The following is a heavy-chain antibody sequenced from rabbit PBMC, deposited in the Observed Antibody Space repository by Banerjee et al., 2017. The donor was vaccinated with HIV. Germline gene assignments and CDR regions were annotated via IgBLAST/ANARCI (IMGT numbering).Heavy chain of an antibody. CDR1: GFSFSSSYW. Sequence: QEQLEESGGDLVKPEGSLTLTCTASGFSFSSSYWLCWVRQAPGKGLEWIACICVGSSGSTYYATWAKGRFTISKTSSTTVTLQMTSLTAADTATYFCARDAGYAGSNLWGPGTLVTVS. D-gene: IGHD4-2*01. CDR2: ICVGSSGST. J-gene: IGHJ4*01. V-gene: IGHV1S45*01. CDR3: ARDAGYAGSNL.